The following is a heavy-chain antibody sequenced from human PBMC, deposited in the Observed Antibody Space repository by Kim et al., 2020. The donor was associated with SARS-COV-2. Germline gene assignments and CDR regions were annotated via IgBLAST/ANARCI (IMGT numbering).Heavy chain of an antibody. Sequence: ASVKVSCKASGYTFTSYYMHWVRQAPGQGLEWMGIINPSGGSTSYAQKFQGRVTMTRDTSTSTVYMELSSLRSEDTAVYYCAKWELLDGMDVWGQGTTVTVSS. J-gene: IGHJ6*02. CDR3: AKWELLDGMDV. CDR2: INPSGGST. D-gene: IGHD1-26*01. CDR1: GYTFTSYY. V-gene: IGHV1-46*01.